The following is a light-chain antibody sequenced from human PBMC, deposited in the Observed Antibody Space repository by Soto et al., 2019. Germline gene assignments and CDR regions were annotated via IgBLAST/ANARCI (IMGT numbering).Light chain of an antibody. CDR1: SSDIGGYDH. CDR3: NSYTTSSSLYV. V-gene: IGLV2-14*01. Sequence: QSALTQPASVSGSPGQTITIPCTGTSSDIGGYDHVSWYQQHPGKAPKLMVYDVSNRPSGVSDRFSGSKSANTASLTISGRHADDESYYYCNSYTTSSSLYVVGTGTEFTVL. J-gene: IGLJ1*01. CDR2: DVS.